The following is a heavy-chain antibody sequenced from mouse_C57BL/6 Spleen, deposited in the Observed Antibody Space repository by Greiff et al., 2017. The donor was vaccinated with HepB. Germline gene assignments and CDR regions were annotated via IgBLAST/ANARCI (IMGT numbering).Heavy chain of an antibody. CDR1: GYTFTDYY. J-gene: IGHJ3*01. CDR2: INPYNGGT. V-gene: IGHV1-19*01. Sequence: EVKLMESGPVLVKPGASVKMSCKASGYTFTDYYMNWVKQSHGKSLEWIGVINPYNGGTSYNQKFKGKATLTVDKSSSTAYMELNSLTSEDSAVYYCAGGVITTVVATPFAYWGQGTLVTVSA. CDR3: AGGVITTVVATPFAY. D-gene: IGHD1-1*01.